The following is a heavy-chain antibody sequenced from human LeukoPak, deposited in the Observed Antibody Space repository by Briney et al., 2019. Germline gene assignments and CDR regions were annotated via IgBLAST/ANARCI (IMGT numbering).Heavy chain of an antibody. Sequence: GASVKVSCKASGYTFSDNYIHWVRQAPGQGPEWMGWINPNSGGTNYAQKFQGRVTMTGDTSISTAYMELSRLRSDDTAAYYCARDYLHYFDYWGQGTLVTVSS. J-gene: IGHJ4*02. CDR3: ARDYLHYFDY. V-gene: IGHV1-2*02. CDR1: GYTFSDNY. D-gene: IGHD2/OR15-2a*01. CDR2: INPNSGGT.